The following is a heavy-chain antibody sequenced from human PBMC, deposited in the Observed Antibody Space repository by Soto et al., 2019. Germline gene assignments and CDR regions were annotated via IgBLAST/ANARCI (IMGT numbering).Heavy chain of an antibody. D-gene: IGHD3-16*01. V-gene: IGHV3-30*18. CDR3: AKDRVDLTFYTPLGF. J-gene: IGHJ4*02. CDR2: ITYDGSNK. CDR1: GFNFDNYG. Sequence: PGGSLRLSCQASGFNFDNYGMHWVRQAPGKGLEWVAVITYDGSNKYYADSVKGRFTISRDNSKNTLSLHLNTLKPEDTAVYHCAKDRVDLTFYTPLGFWAQGTLVTVSS.